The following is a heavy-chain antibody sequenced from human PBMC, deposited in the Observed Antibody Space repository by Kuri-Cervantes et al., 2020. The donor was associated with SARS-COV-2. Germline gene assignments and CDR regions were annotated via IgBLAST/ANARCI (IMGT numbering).Heavy chain of an antibody. CDR2: ISGSGDST. CDR3: ARDRDYIWV. CDR1: GFTFSSYA. D-gene: IGHD4-11*01. Sequence: APLSLPCAASGFTFSSYAMSWVRQAPGKGLEWVSAISGSGDSTYYADSVKGRFTISRDNSKNTLYLQMNSLRAEDTAVYYCARDRDYIWVWGQGTMVTVSS. V-gene: IGHV3-23*01. J-gene: IGHJ3*01.